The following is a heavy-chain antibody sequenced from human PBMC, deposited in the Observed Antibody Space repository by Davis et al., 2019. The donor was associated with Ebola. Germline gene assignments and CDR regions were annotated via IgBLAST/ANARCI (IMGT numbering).Heavy chain of an antibody. Sequence: GESLKISCAASGFTFSSYWMSWVRQAPGKGLEWVANIQQDGSEKYYVDSVKGRFTISRDNAKNSLYLQMNSLRAEDTAVYYCARERWLRGYYFDYWGQGTLVTVSS. D-gene: IGHD5-12*01. J-gene: IGHJ4*02. CDR1: GFTFSSYW. CDR2: IQQDGSEK. V-gene: IGHV3-7*01. CDR3: ARERWLRGYYFDY.